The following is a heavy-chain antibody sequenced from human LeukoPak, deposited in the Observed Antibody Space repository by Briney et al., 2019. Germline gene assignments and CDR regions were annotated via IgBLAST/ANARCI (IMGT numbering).Heavy chain of an antibody. Sequence: SETLSLTCTVSGGSISSYYWSWIRQPPGKGLEWIGCMCTSGSTNYNPSLKSRVTISVDTSKNQFSLKLSSVTAADTAVYYCARHHIDYDFWSGYYYRYMDVWGKGTTVTVSS. V-gene: IGHV4-4*09. CDR1: GGSISSYY. CDR3: ARHHIDYDFWSGYYYRYMDV. CDR2: MCTSGST. J-gene: IGHJ6*03. D-gene: IGHD3-3*01.